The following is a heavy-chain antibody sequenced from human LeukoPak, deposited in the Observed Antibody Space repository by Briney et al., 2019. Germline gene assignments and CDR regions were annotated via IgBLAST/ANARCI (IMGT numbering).Heavy chain of an antibody. Sequence: ASVKVSCKASGYTFTSYGISWVRQAPGQGLEWMGWISAYNGNTNYAQKFQGRVTMTRDTSISTAYMELSRLRSDDTAVYYCARGARDYYDSSGYYTYWGQGTLVTVSS. J-gene: IGHJ4*02. CDR1: GYTFTSYG. CDR3: ARGARDYYDSSGYYTY. CDR2: ISAYNGNT. V-gene: IGHV1-18*01. D-gene: IGHD3-22*01.